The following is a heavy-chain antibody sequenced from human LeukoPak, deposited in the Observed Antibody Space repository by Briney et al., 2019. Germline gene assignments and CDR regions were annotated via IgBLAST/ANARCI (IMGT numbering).Heavy chain of an antibody. J-gene: IGHJ4*02. Sequence: SETLSLTCTVSGGSITCEGYHWGWIRQHPGKGLEWIGYISYSGTPYYNPSLKSRVAILIDTSTNQFSLRLNSVTAADTAVYYCARRAPWLVSGCFDYWGQGALVTVSS. CDR2: ISYSGTP. D-gene: IGHD6-19*01. CDR1: GGSITCEGYH. CDR3: ARRAPWLVSGCFDY. V-gene: IGHV4-31*03.